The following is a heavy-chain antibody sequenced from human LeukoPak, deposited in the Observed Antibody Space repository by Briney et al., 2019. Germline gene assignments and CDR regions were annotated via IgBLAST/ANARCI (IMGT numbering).Heavy chain of an antibody. CDR1: GFTFSSYG. CDR2: ISYDGSNK. CDR3: ATDRMGPPDY. J-gene: IGHJ4*02. Sequence: GGSLRLSCAASGFTFSSYGMHWVRQAPGKGLEWVAVISYDGSNKYYADSVKGRFTISRDNSKNTLYLRMNSVRAEDTSVYYCATDRMGPPDYWGEGTLVTVSS. D-gene: IGHD3-16*01. V-gene: IGHV3-30*03.